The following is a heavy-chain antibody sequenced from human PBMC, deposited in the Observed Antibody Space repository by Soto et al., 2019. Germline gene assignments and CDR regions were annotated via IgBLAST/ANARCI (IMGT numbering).Heavy chain of an antibody. CDR2: INPSGGST. Sequence: QVQLVQSGAEVKKPGASVKVSCKASGYTFTSYYMHWVRQAPGQGLEWMGIINPSGGSTSYAQKCQGRVTMTRDTSTSTVYMELSSLRSEDTAVYYCARENIVGATLGYWGQGTLVTVSS. V-gene: IGHV1-46*01. CDR3: ARENIVGATLGY. CDR1: GYTFTSYY. J-gene: IGHJ4*02. D-gene: IGHD1-26*01.